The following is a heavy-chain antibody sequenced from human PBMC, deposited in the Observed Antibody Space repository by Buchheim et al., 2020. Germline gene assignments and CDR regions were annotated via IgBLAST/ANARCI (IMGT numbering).Heavy chain of an antibody. Sequence: QVQLVESGGGVVQPGRSLRLSCEASGFTFSSFTMHWVRQAPGKGLEWVAVIFYDGRNQLYADSVKGRFTISRDTSKNTLYMEMNSLRAEDTAVYYCARESGDSSGPGGAFDIWGQGT. CDR1: GFTFSSFT. V-gene: IGHV3-30*04. CDR2: IFYDGRNQ. J-gene: IGHJ3*02. CDR3: ARESGDSSGPGGAFDI. D-gene: IGHD6-19*01.